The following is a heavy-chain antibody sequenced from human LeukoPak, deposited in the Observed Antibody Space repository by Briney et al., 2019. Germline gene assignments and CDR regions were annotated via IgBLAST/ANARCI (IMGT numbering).Heavy chain of an antibody. CDR1: GGTFSSYA. V-gene: IGHV1-69*13. J-gene: IGHJ4*02. Sequence: RASVKVSCKASGGTFSSYAISWVRQAPGQGLEWMGGIIPIFGTANYAQKFQGRVTITADESTSTAYMELSSLRSEDTAVYYCARDRDERLGGFLEYYWGKGTLVTVSS. CDR3: ARDRDERLGGFLEYY. D-gene: IGHD3-3*01. CDR2: IIPIFGTA.